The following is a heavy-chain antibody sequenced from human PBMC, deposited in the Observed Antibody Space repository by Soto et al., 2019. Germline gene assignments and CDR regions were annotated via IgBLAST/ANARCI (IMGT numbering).Heavy chain of an antibody. CDR2: INSDGSST. D-gene: IGHD2-15*01. CDR1: GFTFSSYW. CDR3: ARERCSGGSCSRFDY. V-gene: IGHV3-74*01. J-gene: IGHJ4*02. Sequence: GGSLRLSCAASGFTFSSYWMHWVRQAPGKGLVWVSRINSDGSSTSYADSVKGRFTISRDNAKNTLYLQMNSLRAEDTAVYYCARERCSGGSCSRFDYWGQGTLVTVSS.